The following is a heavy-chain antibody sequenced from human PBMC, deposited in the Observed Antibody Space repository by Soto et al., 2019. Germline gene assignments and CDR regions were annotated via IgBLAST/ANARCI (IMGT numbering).Heavy chain of an antibody. J-gene: IGHJ4*02. V-gene: IGHV4-31*03. CDR2: IFYSGSS. CDR1: GGSINSDYY. D-gene: IGHD4-17*01. Sequence: SETLSLTCTVSGGSINSDYYWSWIRQHPGKGLEWVGYIFYSGSSYYNPSLKSRITISVDTSKNQFSLKLSSVTAADTAVYYCARLTTVSYFDSWGLGTLVTVSS. CDR3: ARLTTVSYFDS.